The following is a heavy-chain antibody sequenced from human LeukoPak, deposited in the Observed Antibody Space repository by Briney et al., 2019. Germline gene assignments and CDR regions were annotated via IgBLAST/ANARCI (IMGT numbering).Heavy chain of an antibody. CDR3: ARGEPLTYYYGSGSYPSFDY. D-gene: IGHD3-10*01. CDR2: INPNSGGT. Sequence: ASVKVSYKASGYTFTDYFMHWVRQAPGQGLEWVGWINPNSGGTNSAQKFQGRVTMTRDTSISTAYMELSRLRSDDTAVYYCARGEPLTYYYGSGSYPSFDYWGQGTLVTVSS. CDR1: GYTFTDYF. J-gene: IGHJ4*02. V-gene: IGHV1-2*02.